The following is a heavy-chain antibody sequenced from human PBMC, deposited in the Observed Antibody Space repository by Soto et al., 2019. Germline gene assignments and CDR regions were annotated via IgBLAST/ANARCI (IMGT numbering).Heavy chain of an antibody. Sequence: LPETLSLTCTVSGDSSVSSSSYYWGWIRQPPGKGLEWIGSIYYTGNTFYSPSFRSRLTISVDTSKSQFSLKLRSVTAADTATYYCASEVSSTDGMDVWGQGTTVTVSS. CDR2: IYYTGNT. V-gene: IGHV4-39*01. CDR3: ASEVSSTDGMDV. D-gene: IGHD2-15*01. J-gene: IGHJ6*02. CDR1: GDSSVSSSSYY.